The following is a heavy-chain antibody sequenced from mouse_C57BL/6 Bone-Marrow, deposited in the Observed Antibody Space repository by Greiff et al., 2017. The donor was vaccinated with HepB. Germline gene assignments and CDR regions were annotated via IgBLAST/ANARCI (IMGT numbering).Heavy chain of an antibody. CDR2: IRNKANGYTT. CDR1: GFTFTDYY. D-gene: IGHD2-4*01. Sequence: EVQRVESGGGLVQPGGSLSLSCAASGFTFTDYYMSWVRQPPGKALEWLGFIRNKANGYTTEYSASVKGRFTISRDNSQSILYLQMNALRAEDSATYYCARNRGVYYEPFAYWGQGTLVTVSA. V-gene: IGHV7-3*01. CDR3: ARNRGVYYEPFAY. J-gene: IGHJ3*01.